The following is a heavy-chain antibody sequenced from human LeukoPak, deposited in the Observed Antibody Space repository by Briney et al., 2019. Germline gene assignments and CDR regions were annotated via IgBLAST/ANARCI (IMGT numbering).Heavy chain of an antibody. D-gene: IGHD1-26*01. J-gene: IGHJ4*02. CDR1: GFSFSSYW. CDR3: ARDIGGSYYTIVY. Sequence: GGSLRLSCAAAGFSFSSYWMHWVRHVPGKGLVWVSVISSDGTTTAYADSVKGRFTISRDNAKNSLYLRMNSLRAEDTAVYYCARDIGGSYYTIVYWGQGTLVTVSS. V-gene: IGHV3-74*01. CDR2: ISSDGTTT.